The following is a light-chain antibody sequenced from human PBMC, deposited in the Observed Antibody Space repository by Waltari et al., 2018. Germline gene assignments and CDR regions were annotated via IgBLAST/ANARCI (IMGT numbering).Light chain of an antibody. CDR2: RNN. Sequence: ISCSGSISNLGSNYLYWYQQVPGAAPRLLIYRNNQRPSGVPDRFSGSKFGTSASLAIDGLRSEDEAVYYCASWDDSHYVFGPGTKVTVL. V-gene: IGLV1-47*01. CDR3: ASWDDSHYV. J-gene: IGLJ1*01. CDR1: ISNLGSNY.